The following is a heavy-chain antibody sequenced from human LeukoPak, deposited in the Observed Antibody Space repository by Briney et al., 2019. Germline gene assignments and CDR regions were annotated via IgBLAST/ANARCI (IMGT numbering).Heavy chain of an antibody. Sequence: GGSLRLSCAASGFTFSSYEMNWVRQAPGKGLEWVSYISSSGSTIYYADSVKGRFTISRDNAKNCLYLQMNSLRVGDTAVYFCARDLVGGHNWFDPWGQGTLVTVSS. V-gene: IGHV3-48*03. CDR2: ISSSGSTI. CDR3: ARDLVGGHNWFDP. D-gene: IGHD3-16*01. J-gene: IGHJ5*02. CDR1: GFTFSSYE.